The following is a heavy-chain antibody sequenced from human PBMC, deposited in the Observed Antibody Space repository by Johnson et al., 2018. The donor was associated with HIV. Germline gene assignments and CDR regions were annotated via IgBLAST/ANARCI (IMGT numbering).Heavy chain of an antibody. V-gene: IGHV3-11*04. CDR1: GFTFSDYY. J-gene: IGHJ3*02. CDR2: ISSSGGTI. CDR3: ARGGTYYWSPDRIANAFDM. Sequence: QMQLVESGGGVVQPGSSLRLSCATSGFTFSDYYMSWIRQTPGKGLEWVSYISSSGGTIYYADSVKGRFSISRDNAKNSLYLQMNSLRAEDTAVYYCARGGTYYWSPDRIANAFDMWGQGTMVTVSS. D-gene: IGHD2-8*02.